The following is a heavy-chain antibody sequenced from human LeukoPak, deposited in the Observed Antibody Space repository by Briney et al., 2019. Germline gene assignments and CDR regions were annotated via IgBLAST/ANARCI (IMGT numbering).Heavy chain of an antibody. CDR3: AKEDTITMVRGVIGSNTPNWFDP. CDR2: ISAYNGNT. V-gene: IGHV1-18*01. CDR1: GYTFTSYG. Sequence: ASVKVSCKASGYTFTSYGISWVRQAPGQGLEWMGWISAYNGNTNYAQKLQGRVTMTRNTSISTAYMELSSLRSEDTAVYYCAKEDTITMVRGVIGSNTPNWFDPWGQGTLVTVSS. J-gene: IGHJ5*02. D-gene: IGHD3-10*01.